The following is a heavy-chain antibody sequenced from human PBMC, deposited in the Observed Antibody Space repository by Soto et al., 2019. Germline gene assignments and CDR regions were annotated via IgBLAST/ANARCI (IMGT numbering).Heavy chain of an antibody. D-gene: IGHD2-2*01. Sequence: GWSLRLSCEVSGFNFKNYGINWVRQAPGKGLEWVSSVSKSDYTYYSDSVKGRFTISRDNAKNSVSLQMNTLRAEDTAVYYCAREDSIIIPAVSDYWGQGTLVTVSS. J-gene: IGHJ4*02. CDR2: VSKSDYT. V-gene: IGHV3-21*01. CDR3: AREDSIIIPAVSDY. CDR1: GFNFKNYG.